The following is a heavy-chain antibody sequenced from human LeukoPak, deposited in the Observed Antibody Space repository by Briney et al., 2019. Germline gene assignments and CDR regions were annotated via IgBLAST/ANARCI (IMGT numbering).Heavy chain of an antibody. V-gene: IGHV4-34*01. CDR1: GGSFSGYY. CDR2: INHSGST. D-gene: IGHD2-8*01. Sequence: PSETLSLTCAVYGGSFSGYYWSWIRQPPGKGLEWIGEINHSGSTNYNPSLKSRVTISVDTSKNQFSLKLSSVTAADTAVYYCARGGRYCTNGVCYHYYYYCGMDVWGQGTTVTVSS. J-gene: IGHJ6*02. CDR3: ARGGRYCTNGVCYHYYYYCGMDV.